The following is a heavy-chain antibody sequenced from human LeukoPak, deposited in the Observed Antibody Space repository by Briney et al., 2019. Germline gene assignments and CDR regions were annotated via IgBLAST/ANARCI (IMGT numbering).Heavy chain of an antibody. CDR1: GFTFSSYA. V-gene: IGHV3-23*01. D-gene: IGHD1-26*01. CDR3: AKDLGCIVGATCTTLDY. Sequence: PGGSLRLSCAASGFTFSSYAMSWVRQAPGKGLEWVSAISGSGGSTYYADSVKGRFTISRDNSKNTLYLQMNSLRAEDTAVYYCAKDLGCIVGATCTTLDYWGQGTLVTVSS. J-gene: IGHJ4*02. CDR2: ISGSGGST.